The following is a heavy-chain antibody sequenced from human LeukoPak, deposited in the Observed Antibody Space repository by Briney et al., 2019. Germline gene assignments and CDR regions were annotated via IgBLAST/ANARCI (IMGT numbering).Heavy chain of an antibody. CDR2: VNPNSGVA. CDR1: GYTFTSYG. D-gene: IGHD6-13*01. CDR3: ARGNARSWYFLY. Sequence: ASVKVSCKASGYTFTSYGISWVRQAPGQGLEWMGRVNPNSGVANYAQRFQGRVTMTRDTSISTAYMELSRLTSDDTAIYYCARGNARSWYFLYWGQGTLVTVSS. J-gene: IGHJ4*02. V-gene: IGHV1-2*06.